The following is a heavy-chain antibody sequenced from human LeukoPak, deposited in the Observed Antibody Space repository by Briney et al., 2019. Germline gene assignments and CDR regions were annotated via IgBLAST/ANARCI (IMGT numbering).Heavy chain of an antibody. CDR2: INPGGGST. Sequence: ASVKVSCKASGYTFTLYYIHWVRQAPGQGLEWMGMINPGGGSTNYAQKFQGRVTITRDTSTSTVYMELSSLRSEDTAVYYCARRSDDYDSSAYYHWGQGTLVTVSS. CDR1: GYTFTLYY. V-gene: IGHV1-46*01. J-gene: IGHJ4*02. D-gene: IGHD3-22*01. CDR3: ARRSDDYDSSAYYH.